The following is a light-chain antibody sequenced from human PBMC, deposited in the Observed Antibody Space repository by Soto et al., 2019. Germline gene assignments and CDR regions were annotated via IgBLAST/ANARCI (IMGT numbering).Light chain of an antibody. CDR1: NFGSKS. CDR2: YDS. Sequence: SYELTQPPSVSVAPGKTARITCGGNNFGSKSVHWYQQKPGQAPVLVIYYDSDRPSGIPERFSGSNSGNTATLTISRVEAGDEADYYCQVWDSSSDRDVVFGGGTKLTVL. CDR3: QVWDSSSDRDVV. J-gene: IGLJ2*01. V-gene: IGLV3-21*04.